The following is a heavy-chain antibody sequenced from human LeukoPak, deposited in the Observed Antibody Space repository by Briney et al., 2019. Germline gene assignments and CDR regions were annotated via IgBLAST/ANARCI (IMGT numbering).Heavy chain of an antibody. D-gene: IGHD3-10*01. Sequence: SQTLSLTCAVSGASISGYYWSWIRQPPGKGLEWIGYIYYSGSTNYNPSLKSRVTISLDRSKNQFSLKLSSVTAADTAVYYCATRGSGSPFDPWGQGTLVTVSS. J-gene: IGHJ5*02. CDR3: ATRGSGSPFDP. V-gene: IGHV4-59*01. CDR2: IYYSGST. CDR1: GASISGYY.